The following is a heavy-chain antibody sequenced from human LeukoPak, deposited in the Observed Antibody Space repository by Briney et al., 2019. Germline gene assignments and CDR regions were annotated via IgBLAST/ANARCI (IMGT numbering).Heavy chain of an antibody. CDR1: GFTFSSYS. CDR3: ATYRQVMLPFES. D-gene: IGHD5-18*01. V-gene: IGHV3-21*04. Sequence: GGSLRLTCAASGFTFSSYSMNWVRQAPGKGLEWVSSISSSSSYIYYADSVKGRFTISRDNAKNSLFLQMNSLRAEDTAIYYCATYRQVMLPFESWGQGTLVTVSS. CDR2: ISSSSSYI. J-gene: IGHJ4*02.